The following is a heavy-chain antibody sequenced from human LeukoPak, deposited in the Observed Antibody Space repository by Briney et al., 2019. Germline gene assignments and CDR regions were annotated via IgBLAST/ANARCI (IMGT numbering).Heavy chain of an antibody. CDR2: INPNSGGT. J-gene: IGHJ4*02. CDR1: GYTFTSYY. D-gene: IGHD6-13*01. Sequence: ASVKVSCKASGYTFTSYYMHWVRQAPGQGLEWMGWINPNSGGTNYVQKFQGRVTMTRDTSINTAYMELSRLRSDDTAVYYCARDGITAAGGIDYWGQGTLVTVSS. CDR3: ARDGITAAGGIDY. V-gene: IGHV1-2*02.